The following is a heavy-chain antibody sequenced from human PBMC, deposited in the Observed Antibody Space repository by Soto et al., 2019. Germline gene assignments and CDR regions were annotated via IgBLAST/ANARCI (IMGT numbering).Heavy chain of an antibody. J-gene: IGHJ1*01. CDR2: ISSSSSYI. V-gene: IGHV3-21*01. CDR1: GFTFSSYS. Sequence: EVQLVESGGGLVKPGGSLRLSCAASGFTFSSYSMNWVRQAPGKGLEWVSSISSSSSYIYYADSVKGRFTISRDNAKNSLYLQMNSLRAEDTAVYYCARDNGDYDAVYQHWGQGTLVTVSS. CDR3: ARDNGDYDAVYQH. D-gene: IGHD4-17*01.